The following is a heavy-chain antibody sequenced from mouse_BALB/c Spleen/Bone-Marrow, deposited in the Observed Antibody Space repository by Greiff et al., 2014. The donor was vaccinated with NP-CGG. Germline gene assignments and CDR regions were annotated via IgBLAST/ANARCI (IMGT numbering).Heavy chain of an antibody. V-gene: IGHV1-76*01. Sequence: VKLMESGAELVRPGASVKLSCKTSGYIFTSYWIHWVKQRSGQGLEWIARIYPGSGSTYYNEKFEGKATLTADKSSSTAYVQLSSLKSEDSAVYFCASGVTTGWFVYWGQGTLVTVSA. J-gene: IGHJ3*01. CDR2: IYPGSGST. D-gene: IGHD2-2*01. CDR1: GYIFTSYW. CDR3: ASGVTTGWFVY.